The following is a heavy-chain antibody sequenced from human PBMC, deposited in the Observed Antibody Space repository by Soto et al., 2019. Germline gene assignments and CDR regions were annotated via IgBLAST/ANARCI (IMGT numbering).Heavy chain of an antibody. V-gene: IGHV3-33*01. CDR2: IWYDGDKK. CDR1: GFTLSSYG. Sequence: QVQLVESGGGVVQPGRSLRLSCAASGFTLSSYGMHWVRQAPGKGLEWVAVIWYDGDKKYYADSVKVRFTISRDESKNTVYLHMSSLRGEDTGVYYCARGAAGSESVVVVPAIDFYSFDTWGQGTLFSVSS. J-gene: IGHJ4*02. CDR3: ARGAAGSESVVVVPAIDFYSFDT. D-gene: IGHD2-15*01.